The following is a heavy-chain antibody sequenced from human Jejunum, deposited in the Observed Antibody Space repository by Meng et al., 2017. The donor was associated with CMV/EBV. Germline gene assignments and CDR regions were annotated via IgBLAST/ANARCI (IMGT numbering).Heavy chain of an antibody. V-gene: IGHV4-59*11. CDR2: ISYTGPT. Sequence: VSGVSITRQSWSWIRQPPGKGLEWIGSISYTGPTSYHPSLESRVIILMDTSNRQFSLKLGSVTAADTAVYYCARGSRASGGTFDYWGQGALVTVSS. D-gene: IGHD2-15*01. CDR1: GVSITRQS. J-gene: IGHJ4*02. CDR3: ARGSRASGGTFDY.